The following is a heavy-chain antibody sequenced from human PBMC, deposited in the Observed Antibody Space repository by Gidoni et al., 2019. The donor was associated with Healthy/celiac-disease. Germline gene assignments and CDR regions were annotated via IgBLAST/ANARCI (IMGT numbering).Heavy chain of an antibody. J-gene: IGHJ6*03. V-gene: IGHV1-18*01. D-gene: IGHD6-13*01. CDR1: GYTFTSYG. CDR3: ARVKQQLDDYYYYMDV. Sequence: QVQLVQSGAEVKKPGASVKVSCKASGYTFTSYGISWVRQAPGQGLEWMGWNSAYKGNTNYAQKLQGRVTMTTDTSTSTAYMELRSLRSDDTAVYYCARVKQQLDDYYYYMDVWGKGTTVTVSS. CDR2: NSAYKGNT.